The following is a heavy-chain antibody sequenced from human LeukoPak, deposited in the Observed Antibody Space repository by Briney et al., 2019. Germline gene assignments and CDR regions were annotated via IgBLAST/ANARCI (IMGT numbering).Heavy chain of an antibody. V-gene: IGHV1-69*05. D-gene: IGHD2-8*02. J-gene: IGHJ6*03. Sequence: SVKVSCKASGGTFSSYAISWVRQAPGQGLEWMGGIIPIFGTANYAQKFQGRVTITTDESTSTAYMELSSLRSEDTAVYYCARSSNPLTGYYYYMDVWGKGTTVTVSS. CDR1: GGTFSSYA. CDR3: ARSSNPLTGYYYYMDV. CDR2: IIPIFGTA.